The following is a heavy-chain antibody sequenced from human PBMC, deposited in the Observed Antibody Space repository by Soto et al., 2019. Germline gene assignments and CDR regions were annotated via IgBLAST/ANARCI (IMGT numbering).Heavy chain of an antibody. V-gene: IGHV3-23*01. J-gene: IGHJ4*02. Sequence: GGSLGLCCAASGFTFSNYAMSWVGQAPGKGLEWVSTISGRGGNTYYADSVKGRFTISRDNSRNTLYLQMDSLRVEDSAVYSCAKAGCSGGTCYLYYFDYWGQGALVTLSS. CDR2: ISGRGGNT. CDR3: AKAGCSGGTCYLYYFDY. CDR1: GFTFSNYA. D-gene: IGHD2-15*01.